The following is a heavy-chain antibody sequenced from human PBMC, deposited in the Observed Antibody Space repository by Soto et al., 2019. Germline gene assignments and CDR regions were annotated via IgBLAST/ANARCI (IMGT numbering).Heavy chain of an antibody. J-gene: IGHJ4*02. CDR1: GGTFSSYA. CDR2: IIPIFGTA. V-gene: IGHV1-69*13. D-gene: IGHD3-16*02. Sequence: ASVKVSCKASGGTFSSYAISWVRQAPGQGLEWMGGIIPIFGTANYAQKFQGRVTITADESTSTAYMELSSLRSEDTAVYYCARGYSGYDLSDYVWGSYRNIRYYFDYWGQGTLVTVSS. CDR3: ARGYSGYDLSDYVWGSYRNIRYYFDY.